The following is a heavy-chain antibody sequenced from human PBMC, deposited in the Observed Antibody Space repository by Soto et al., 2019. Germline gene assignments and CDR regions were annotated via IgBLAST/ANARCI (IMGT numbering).Heavy chain of an antibody. V-gene: IGHV4-30-4*01. D-gene: IGHD5-12*01. CDR1: GGTINSGDYF. CDR2: IFYTGST. J-gene: IGHJ4*02. Sequence: SEPLSLTCSVSGGTINSGDYFWSWIRQPPGKGLEWIGSIFYTGSTYYSPSLKSRASMSMDTSKNLLSLRLRSLTAADTAVYFCARVKATLYRHYYFDYWGQGTPVTVSS. CDR3: ARVKATLYRHYYFDY.